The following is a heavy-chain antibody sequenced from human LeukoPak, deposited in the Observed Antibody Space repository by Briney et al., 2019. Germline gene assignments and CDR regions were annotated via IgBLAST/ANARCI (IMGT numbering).Heavy chain of an antibody. CDR2: IIPIFGTA. CDR1: GGTLSIYA. D-gene: IGHD6-19*01. V-gene: IGHV1-69*06. Sequence: GASVRVSCEASGGTLSIYAISWGREAPGQGVEWMGGIIPIFGTANYAQKFQGRVTITADKSTSTAYMELSSLRSEDTAVYYCARGSRIAVAGTDYWGQGTLVIVSS. CDR3: ARGSRIAVAGTDY. J-gene: IGHJ4*02.